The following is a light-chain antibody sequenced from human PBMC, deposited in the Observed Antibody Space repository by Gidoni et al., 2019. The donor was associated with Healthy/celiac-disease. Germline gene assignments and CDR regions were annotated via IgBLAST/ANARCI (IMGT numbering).Light chain of an antibody. CDR1: QSISSY. Sequence: DIQMTQSPSSLSASVGDRVTITCLASQSISSYLNWYQQKPGKAPKLLIYAASSFQSGFPSRFSGSGSGTDFTLTISSLQPEDFATYYCQQSYSTPQTFGQXTKVEIK. CDR2: AAS. J-gene: IGKJ1*01. CDR3: QQSYSTPQT. V-gene: IGKV1-39*01.